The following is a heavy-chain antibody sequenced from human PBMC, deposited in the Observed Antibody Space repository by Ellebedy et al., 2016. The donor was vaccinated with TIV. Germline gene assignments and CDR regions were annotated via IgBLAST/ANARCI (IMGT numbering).Heavy chain of an antibody. V-gene: IGHV1-8*01. D-gene: IGHD1-14*01. Sequence: ASVKVSCXASGYTFTSYDINWVRQATGQGLEWMGWMNPNSGNTGYAQKFQGRVTMTRDTSTSTVYMELSSLRSEDTAVYYCARNPHLYYFDYWGQGTLVTVSS. CDR3: ARNPHLYYFDY. CDR1: GYTFTSYD. CDR2: MNPNSGNT. J-gene: IGHJ4*02.